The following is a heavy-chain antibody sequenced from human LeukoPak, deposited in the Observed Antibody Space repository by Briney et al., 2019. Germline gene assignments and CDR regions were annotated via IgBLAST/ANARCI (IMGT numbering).Heavy chain of an antibody. J-gene: IGHJ4*02. D-gene: IGHD6-13*01. CDR3: ARGFGSSWFDY. V-gene: IGHV1-2*04. CDR2: INPNGGGT. CDR1: GYTFTANY. Sequence: ASVKVSCKASGYTFTANYIHWVRQAPGQALEWMGWINPNGGGTNYAQKFQGWVTMTRDTSISTLYMELSRLKSDDTAVYYCARGFGSSWFDYWGQGTLVTVSS.